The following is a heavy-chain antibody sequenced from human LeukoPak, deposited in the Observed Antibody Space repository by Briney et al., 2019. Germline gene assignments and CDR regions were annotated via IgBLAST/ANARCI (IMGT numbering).Heavy chain of an antibody. CDR2: ISSSSSYI. V-gene: IGHV3-21*01. J-gene: IGHJ4*02. CDR1: GFTFSSYN. Sequence: PGGSLTLSCAPSGFTFSSYNENWVRHATGRGLEWVSYISSSSSYIYYADSVKGRFSISRDNAKNSLYLQLNSLRAEDTAVYYCARLPAYSGSQGYFDYWGQGTLVTVSS. CDR3: ARLPAYSGSQGYFDY. D-gene: IGHD1-26*01.